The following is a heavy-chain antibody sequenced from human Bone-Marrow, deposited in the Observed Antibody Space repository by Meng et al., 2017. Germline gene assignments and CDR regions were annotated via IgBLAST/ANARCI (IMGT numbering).Heavy chain of an antibody. CDR3: ARDEDISAAGKLFGDY. CDR2: IKEDGSEK. J-gene: IGHJ4*02. D-gene: IGHD6-25*01. Sequence: LSLTCATSGFTFSTYWMSWVRQAPGKGLEWVANIKEDGSEKYYVESVKGRFTISRDNAKNSLYLQMNSLRADDTAMYYWARDEDISAAGKLFGDYWGQGTLVTVSS. CDR1: GFTFSTYW. V-gene: IGHV3-7*03.